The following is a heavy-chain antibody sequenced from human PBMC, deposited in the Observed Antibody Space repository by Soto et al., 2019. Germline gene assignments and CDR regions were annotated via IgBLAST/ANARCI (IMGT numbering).Heavy chain of an antibody. CDR3: AKPLPLGIPPSYYDFWSGYWGLDY. D-gene: IGHD3-3*01. CDR2: ISYDGSNK. CDR1: GFTFSSYG. V-gene: IGHV3-30*18. Sequence: PGGSLRLSCAASGFTFSSYGMHWVRQAPGKGLEWVAVISYDGSNKYYAESVKGRFTISRDNSKNTLYLQMNSLRAEDTAVYYFAKPLPLGIPPSYYDFWSGYWGLDYWGQRTLVTVSS. J-gene: IGHJ4*02.